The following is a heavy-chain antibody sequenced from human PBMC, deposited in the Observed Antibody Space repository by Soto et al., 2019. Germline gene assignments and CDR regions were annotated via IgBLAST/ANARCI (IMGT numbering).Heavy chain of an antibody. J-gene: IGHJ4*02. Sequence: QVQLQQWGAGLLKPSETLSLTCAIYGGSFSDYYWSWIRQPPGKGLEWIGEINHSGSTNYNPSLKSRVTISVDTSKNQFSLKLSPVTAADPAVYYCARGGIPRSDYWGQGTLVTVSS. CDR3: ARGGIPRSDY. V-gene: IGHV4-34*01. CDR2: INHSGST. CDR1: GGSFSDYY. D-gene: IGHD6-13*01.